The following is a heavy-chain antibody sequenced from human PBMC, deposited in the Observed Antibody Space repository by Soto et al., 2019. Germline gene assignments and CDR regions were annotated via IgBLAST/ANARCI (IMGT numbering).Heavy chain of an antibody. CDR3: ARAREDYYYDSSGYYNDY. J-gene: IGHJ4*02. V-gene: IGHV4-59*01. CDR2: IYYSGST. D-gene: IGHD3-22*01. Sequence: KPSETLSLTCTVSGGSISSYYWSWIRQPPGKGLEWIGYIYYSGSTNYNPSLKSRVTISVDTSRNQFSLKLSSVTAADTAVYYCARAREDYYYDSSGYYNDYWGQGTLVTVSS. CDR1: GGSISSYY.